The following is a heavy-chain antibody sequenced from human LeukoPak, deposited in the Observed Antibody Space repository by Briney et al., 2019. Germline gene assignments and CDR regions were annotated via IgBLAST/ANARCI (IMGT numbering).Heavy chain of an antibody. CDR1: GFTFSDYY. CDR2: ISSSGSTI. V-gene: IGHV3-11*01. CDR3: AREVDSDYYDSSGLYYFDY. J-gene: IGHJ4*02. D-gene: IGHD3-22*01. Sequence: HGRSLRLSCVASGFTFSDYYMSWIRQAPGKGLEWVSYISSSGSTIYYADSVKGRFTISRDNAKNSLYLQMNSLRAEDTAVYYCAREVDSDYYDSSGLYYFDYWGQGTLVTVSS.